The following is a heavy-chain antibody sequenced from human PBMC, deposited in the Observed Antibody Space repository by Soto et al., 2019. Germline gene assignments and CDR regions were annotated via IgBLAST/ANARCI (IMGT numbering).Heavy chain of an antibody. CDR1: GGTFSSYA. V-gene: IGHV1-69*13. CDR2: IIPIFGTA. CDR3: ARVRLYDFSLPPYYGMDV. J-gene: IGHJ6*02. D-gene: IGHD3-3*01. Sequence: SVKVSCKASGGTFSSYAISWVRQAPGQGLEWMGGIIPIFGTANYAQKFQGGVTITADESTSTAYMELSSLRSEDTAVYYCARVRLYDFSLPPYYGMDVWGQGTTVTVSS.